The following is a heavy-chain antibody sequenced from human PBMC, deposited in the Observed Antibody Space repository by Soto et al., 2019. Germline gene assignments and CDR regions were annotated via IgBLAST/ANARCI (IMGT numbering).Heavy chain of an antibody. J-gene: IGHJ3*02. Sequence: ASVKVSCKASAYTITSHGISWVRQAPGQGLEWMGWISAYNGNTNYAQKLQSKVTMTTDTSTSTAYMELRSLRSDDTAVYYCTRDFRSSWNDAFDIWAQRTMVSVSS. CDR2: ISAYNGNT. V-gene: IGHV1-18*01. CDR3: TRDFRSSWNDAFDI. CDR1: AYTITSHG. D-gene: IGHD6-13*01.